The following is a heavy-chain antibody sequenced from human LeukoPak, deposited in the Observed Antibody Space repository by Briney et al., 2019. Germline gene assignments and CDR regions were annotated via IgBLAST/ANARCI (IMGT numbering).Heavy chain of an antibody. CDR3: AREAGELLGAFDI. V-gene: IGHV4-61*02. J-gene: IGHJ3*02. CDR1: GGSISSGSYY. D-gene: IGHD1-26*01. CDR2: IYTSGST. Sequence: PSQTLSLTCTVSGGSISSGSYYWSWIRQPAGKGLEWIGRIYTSGSTNYNHSLKSRVTISVDTSKNQFSLKLSSVTAADTAVYYCAREAGELLGAFDIWGQGTMVTVSS.